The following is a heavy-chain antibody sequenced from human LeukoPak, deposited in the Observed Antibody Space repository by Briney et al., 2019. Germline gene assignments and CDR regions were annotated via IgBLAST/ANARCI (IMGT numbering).Heavy chain of an antibody. J-gene: IGHJ4*02. V-gene: IGHV3-23*01. CDR1: GFTFSSHA. D-gene: IGHD3-22*01. CDR2: SSGSGGST. Sequence: GGSLRLSCAAFGFTFSSHAMSWVRQGPGKGLEWVAVSSGSGGSTYYADSVKGRFTISRDNPQNTLFLQMNSLRAEDTAIYYCAKSPIVVIRMAPHFDYWGQGILVTVSS. CDR3: AKSPIVVIRMAPHFDY.